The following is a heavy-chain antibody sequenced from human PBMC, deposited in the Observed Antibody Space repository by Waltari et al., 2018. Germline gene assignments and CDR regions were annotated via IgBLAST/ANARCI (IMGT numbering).Heavy chain of an antibody. Sequence: EVQLLESGGGLVQPGGSLGLSCAASGFTFSSYAMSWVRQAPGKGLEWVSAISGSGGSTYYADSVKGRFTISRDNSKNTLYLQMNSLRAEDTAVYYCAKSPISSSGYFQHWGQGTLVTVSS. CDR1: GFTFSSYA. CDR2: ISGSGGST. D-gene: IGHD6-13*01. CDR3: AKSPISSSGYFQH. V-gene: IGHV3-23*01. J-gene: IGHJ1*01.